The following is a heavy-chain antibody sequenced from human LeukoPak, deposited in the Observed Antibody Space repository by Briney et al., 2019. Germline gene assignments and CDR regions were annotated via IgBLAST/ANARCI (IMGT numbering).Heavy chain of an antibody. D-gene: IGHD2-2*02. J-gene: IGHJ4*02. CDR1: GGSFSGYY. CDR3: ARVTYCSSTSCYRRGFDY. CDR2: INHSGNT. V-gene: IGHV4-34*01. Sequence: TSETLSLTCAVNGGSFSGYYWSWIRQPPGKGLEWIGEINHSGNTNYNPSLKSRVTISVDTSKNQFSLKLSSVTAADTAVYYCARVTYCSSTSCYRRGFDYWGQGTLVTVSS.